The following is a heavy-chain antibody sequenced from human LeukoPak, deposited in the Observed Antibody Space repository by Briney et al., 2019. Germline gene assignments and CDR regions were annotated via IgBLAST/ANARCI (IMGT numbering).Heavy chain of an antibody. V-gene: IGHV4-4*07. Sequence: SETLSLTCAVSGYSISRGYSWGWIRQPAGKGLEWIGRIYTSGSTNYNPSLKSRVTMSVDTSKNQFSLKLSSVTAADTAVYYCARVSSSWPYYFDYWGQGTLVTVSS. J-gene: IGHJ4*02. CDR2: IYTSGST. CDR1: GYSISRGYS. D-gene: IGHD6-13*01. CDR3: ARVSSSWPYYFDY.